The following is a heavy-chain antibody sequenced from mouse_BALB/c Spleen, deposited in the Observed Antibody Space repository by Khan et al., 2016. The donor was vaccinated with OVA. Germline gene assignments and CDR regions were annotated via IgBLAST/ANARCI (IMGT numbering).Heavy chain of an antibody. J-gene: IGHJ3*01. CDR3: VRAGYGAFAY. CDR1: GFTFSDYY. D-gene: IGHD1-1*02. Sequence: EVELVESGGGLVKPGGSLKLSCAASGFTFSDYYMYWVRQTPEKRLEWVATISDDGTSTYYPDSVKGRFTISRDNAKNSLYLQMSSLKSENTAIFYCVRAGYGAFAYWGQGTLVTVSA. CDR2: ISDDGTST. V-gene: IGHV5-4*02.